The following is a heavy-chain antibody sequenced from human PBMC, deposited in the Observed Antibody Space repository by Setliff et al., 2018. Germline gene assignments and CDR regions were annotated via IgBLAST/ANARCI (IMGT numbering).Heavy chain of an antibody. CDR3: TRDSEILRGSKWFDP. V-gene: IGHV4-4*07. J-gene: IGHJ5*02. D-gene: IGHD3-9*01. Sequence: PSETLSLTCTVSGDSISNYYWNWIRQPAGKGLEWIGRIYVTESTKYNPSLKSRVTLSIDKSKNQLSLKLSSVTAADTAVYYCTRDSEILRGSKWFDPWGQGTLVTVSS. CDR2: IYVTEST. CDR1: GDSISNYY.